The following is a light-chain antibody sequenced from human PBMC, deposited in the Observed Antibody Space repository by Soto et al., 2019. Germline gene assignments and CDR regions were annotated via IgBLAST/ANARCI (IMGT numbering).Light chain of an antibody. CDR3: YSYAGSTRV. V-gene: IGLV2-8*01. CDR2: EVT. J-gene: IGLJ1*01. Sequence: QSVLTQPPSASWSPGQSVTISCTGTGSGFVSWYQQHPGKAPKLMIYEVTKRPSGVPDRFSGSRSGNTASLTVSGLLADEEADYYCYSYAGSTRVFGTGTKVTAL. CDR1: GSGF.